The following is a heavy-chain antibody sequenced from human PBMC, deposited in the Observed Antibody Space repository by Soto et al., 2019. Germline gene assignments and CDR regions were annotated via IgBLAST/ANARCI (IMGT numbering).Heavy chain of an antibody. CDR1: GYTFTSYA. CDR3: ATVNYYDSSGYYWNGYFQH. J-gene: IGHJ1*01. CDR2: INAGNGNT. V-gene: IGHV1-3*01. D-gene: IGHD3-22*01. Sequence: QVQLVQSGAEVKKPGASVKVSCKASGYTFTSYAMHWVRQAPGQRLEWMGWINAGNGNTKYSQKFQGRVTITRDTSASTAYMELSSLRSEDTAVYYCATVNYYDSSGYYWNGYFQHWGQGTLVTVSS.